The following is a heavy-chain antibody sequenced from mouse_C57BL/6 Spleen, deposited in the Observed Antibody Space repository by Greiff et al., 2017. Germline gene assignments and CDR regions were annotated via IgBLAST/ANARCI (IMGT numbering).Heavy chain of an antibody. CDR1: GYTFTSYW. Sequence: QVQLQQPGAELVRPRSSVKLSCKASGYTFTSYWMHWVKQRPIQGLEWIGNIDPSDSETHYNQKFKDKATLTVEKSSSTAYMQLSSLTSEDSAVYYCARSPAYYYGSSYYFDYWGQGTTLTVSS. V-gene: IGHV1-52*01. CDR3: ARSPAYYYGSSYYFDY. D-gene: IGHD1-1*01. J-gene: IGHJ2*01. CDR2: IDPSDSET.